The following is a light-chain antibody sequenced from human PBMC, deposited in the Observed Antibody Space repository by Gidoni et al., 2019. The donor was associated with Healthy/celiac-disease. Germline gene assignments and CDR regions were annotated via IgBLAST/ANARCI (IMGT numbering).Light chain of an antibody. CDR1: QSVLYSSNNKNY. CDR2: WAS. J-gene: IGKJ1*01. CDR3: QQYYSTPPT. Sequence: DIVMTQSPDSLAVSLGERATINCKSSQSVLYSSNNKNYLAWYQQKPGQPPKLLIYWASTRASGVPDRFSGSGSGTDFTLTISSLQAEDVAVYYCQQYYSTPPTFGQXTKVEIK. V-gene: IGKV4-1*01.